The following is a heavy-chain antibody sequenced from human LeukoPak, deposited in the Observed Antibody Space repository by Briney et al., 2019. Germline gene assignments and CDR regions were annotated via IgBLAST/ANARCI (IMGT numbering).Heavy chain of an antibody. D-gene: IGHD3-16*01. V-gene: IGHV1-2*02. CDR3: ARGDYAGGYHYMDV. CDR2: INPNSGGT. Sequence: ASVKVSCKASGYTFTGYYMHWVRQAPGQGLEWMGWINPNSGGTNYAQKFQGRVTMTRDTSISTAYMELSRLRSDDTAVYYCARGDYAGGYHYMDVWGKGTTVTVSS. CDR1: GYTFTGYY. J-gene: IGHJ6*03.